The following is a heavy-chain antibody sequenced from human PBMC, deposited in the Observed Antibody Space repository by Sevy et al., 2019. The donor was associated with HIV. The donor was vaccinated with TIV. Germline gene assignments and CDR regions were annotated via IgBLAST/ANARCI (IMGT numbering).Heavy chain of an antibody. CDR3: AREAPLLLWFGEAQIYGMDV. CDR2: IYTSGST. V-gene: IGHV4-4*07. Sequence: SETLSLTCTVSGGSISSYYWSWIRQPAGKGLEWIGRIYTSGSTNSNPSLKSRVTMSVDTSKNQFSLKLSSVTAADTAVYYCAREAPLLLWFGEAQIYGMDVWGQGTTVTVSS. CDR1: GGSISSYY. D-gene: IGHD3-10*01. J-gene: IGHJ6*02.